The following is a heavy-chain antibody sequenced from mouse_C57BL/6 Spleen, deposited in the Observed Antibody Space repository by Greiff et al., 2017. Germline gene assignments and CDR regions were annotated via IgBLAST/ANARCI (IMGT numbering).Heavy chain of an antibody. CDR2: IDPSDSYT. CDR1: GYTFTSYW. V-gene: IGHV1-50*01. J-gene: IGHJ1*03. Sequence: QVQLQQPGAELVKPGASVKLSCKASGYTFTSYWMQWVKQRPGQGLEWIGEIDPSDSYTNYNQKFKGKATLTVDTSSSTAYMQLSSLTSEDYAVYYCARNDGYYRYFDVWGTGTTVTVSS. D-gene: IGHD2-3*01. CDR3: ARNDGYYRYFDV.